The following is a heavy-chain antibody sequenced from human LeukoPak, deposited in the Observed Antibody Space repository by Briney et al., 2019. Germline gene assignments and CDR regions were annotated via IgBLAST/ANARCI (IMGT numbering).Heavy chain of an antibody. V-gene: IGHV4-38-2*02. D-gene: IGHD4-17*01. J-gene: IGHJ5*02. Sequence: PSDPLSLTCTLSGHSFPSGHYWGWIRQPPGEGVECSASIYHSGRTFYNLPLKTRVPISVDMPKHQFPANVRSVTPADTRVYYCARGPPDYATTRASFDPGGKGTWVTVSS. CDR1: GHSFPSGHY. CDR3: ARGPPDYATTRASFDP. CDR2: IYHSGRT.